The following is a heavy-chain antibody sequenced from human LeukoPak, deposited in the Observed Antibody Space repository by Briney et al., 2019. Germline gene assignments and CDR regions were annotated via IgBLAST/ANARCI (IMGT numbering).Heavy chain of an antibody. Sequence: GSLRLSCAASGFTFSSYAMHWVRQAPGKGLEWVAVISYDGSNKYYADSVKGRFTISRDNSKNTLYLQMNSLRAEDTAMYYCARLTGTDYWGQGTLVTVSS. CDR1: GFTFSSYA. CDR2: ISYDGSNK. J-gene: IGHJ4*02. D-gene: IGHD1-1*01. CDR3: ARLTGTDY. V-gene: IGHV3-30-3*01.